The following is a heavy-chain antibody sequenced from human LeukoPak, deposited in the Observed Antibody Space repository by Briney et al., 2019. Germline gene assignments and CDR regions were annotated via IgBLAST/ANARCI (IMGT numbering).Heavy chain of an antibody. J-gene: IGHJ4*02. CDR1: GFTFSSYC. CDR3: AREVHGGPDY. CDR2: IWYDGSNK. Sequence: GGSLRLSCAASGFTFSSYCMHWVRQAPGKGLEWVAVIWYDGSNKYYADSVKGRFTISRDNSKNTLYLQVNSLRAEDTAVYSCAREVHGGPDYWGQGTLVTVSS. D-gene: IGHD4-23*01. V-gene: IGHV3-33*01.